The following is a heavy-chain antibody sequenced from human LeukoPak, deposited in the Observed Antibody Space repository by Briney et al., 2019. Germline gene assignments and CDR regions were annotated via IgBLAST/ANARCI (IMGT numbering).Heavy chain of an antibody. CDR1: GFTFSSYE. CDR2: ISRSGSTI. Sequence: GGSLRLSCAASGFTFSSYEMNWVRQAPGKGLEWVSYISRSGSTIYYADSVKGRFTISRDDAENSLFLQMDSLRAEDTAIYYCVRDMNTVTTCYLQFWGQGTLVTVSS. J-gene: IGHJ1*01. V-gene: IGHV3-48*03. CDR3: VRDMNTVTTCYLQF. D-gene: IGHD1-1*01.